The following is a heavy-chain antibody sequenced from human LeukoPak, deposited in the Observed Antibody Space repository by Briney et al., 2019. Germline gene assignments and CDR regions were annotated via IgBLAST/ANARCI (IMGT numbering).Heavy chain of an antibody. CDR3: ARDRRYCSSTCCYYYGMDV. CDR2: INHSGST. Sequence: PSETLSLTCAVYGGSFSGYYWSWIRQPPGKGLEWIGEINHSGSTNYNPSLKSRVTISVDTSKNQFSLKLSSVTAADTAVYYCARDRRYCSSTCCYYYGMDVWGQGTTVTVSS. V-gene: IGHV4-34*01. J-gene: IGHJ6*02. CDR1: GGSFSGYY. D-gene: IGHD2-2*01.